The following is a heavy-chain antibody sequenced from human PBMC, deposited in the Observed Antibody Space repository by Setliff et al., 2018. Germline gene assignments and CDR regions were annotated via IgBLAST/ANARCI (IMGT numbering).Heavy chain of an antibody. CDR2: IYYSGST. J-gene: IGHJ5*02. Sequence: SETLSLTCTVSGGSISSGGYYWSWIRQHPGKGLEWIGSIYYSGSTYYNPSLKSRVTISVDTSKNQFSLKLSSVTAADTAVYYCARRVTAAGGSFFYGWFDPWGQGTRVTVSS. CDR3: ARRVTAAGGSFFYGWFDP. CDR1: GGSISSGGYY. D-gene: IGHD2-2*01. V-gene: IGHV4-39*01.